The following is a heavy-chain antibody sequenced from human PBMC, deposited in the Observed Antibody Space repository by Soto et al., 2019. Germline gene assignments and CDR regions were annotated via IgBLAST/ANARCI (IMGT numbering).Heavy chain of an antibody. V-gene: IGHV4-34*10. D-gene: IGHD1-1*01. CDR1: GGSFRGFY. CDR2: IYHTGST. CDR3: ARATGTLRSRNCDY. Sequence: PSETLSLTCAVSGGSFRGFYWTWIRQPPGKGLEWIGSIYHTGSTYYSKSLRSRLTMSVDTSKSQFSLRLSSVTAADTAVYYCARATGTLRSRNCDYWGQGSLVTVSS. J-gene: IGHJ4*02.